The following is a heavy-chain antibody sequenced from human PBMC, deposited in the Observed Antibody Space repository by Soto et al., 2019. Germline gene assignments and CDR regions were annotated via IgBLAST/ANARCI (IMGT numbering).Heavy chain of an antibody. Sequence: PGGSLRLSCAASGFMFSSYEMNWVRQAPGKGLEWISYIGGSDSTIYYADSAKGRFTISRDNAKNSLYLQMNSLGAEDTAVYYCARGLEYFDYWGQGTLVTVSS. J-gene: IGHJ4*02. CDR2: IGGSDSTI. CDR1: GFMFSSYE. CDR3: ARGLEYFDY. V-gene: IGHV3-48*03. D-gene: IGHD6-19*01.